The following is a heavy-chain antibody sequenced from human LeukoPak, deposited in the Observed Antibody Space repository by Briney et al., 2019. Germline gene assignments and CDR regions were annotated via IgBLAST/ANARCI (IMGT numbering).Heavy chain of an antibody. CDR3: ARIGLGGFGDHAKAYYYYGMDV. D-gene: IGHD3-10*01. Sequence: SETLSLTCTVSGGSISSGGYYWSWIRQPVGKGLEWIGRIYTSGNTNYNPSLKSPVTMSVDTSKNQFSLKLTSVTAADTAVYYCARIGLGGFGDHAKAYYYYGMDVWGQGTTVTVSS. V-gene: IGHV4-61*02. CDR1: GGSISSGGYY. J-gene: IGHJ6*02. CDR2: IYTSGNT.